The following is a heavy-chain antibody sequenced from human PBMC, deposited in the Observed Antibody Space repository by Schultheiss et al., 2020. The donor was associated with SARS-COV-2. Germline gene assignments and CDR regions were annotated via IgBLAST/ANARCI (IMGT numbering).Heavy chain of an antibody. CDR3: ARDREEGGIVVVPAAHTLYYFDY. J-gene: IGHJ4*02. D-gene: IGHD2-2*01. CDR2: ISYDGSNK. CDR1: GFTFSSYG. V-gene: IGHV3-30*03. Sequence: GGSLRLSCAASGFTFSSYGMHWVRQAPGKGLEWVAVISYDGSNKYYADSVKGRFTISRDNSKNTLYLQMNSLRAEDTAVYYCARDREEGGIVVVPAAHTLYYFDYWGQGTLVTVSS.